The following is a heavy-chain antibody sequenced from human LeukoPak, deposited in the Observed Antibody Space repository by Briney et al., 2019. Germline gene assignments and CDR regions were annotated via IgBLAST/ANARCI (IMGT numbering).Heavy chain of an antibody. V-gene: IGHV3-21*01. D-gene: IGHD3-10*01. CDR2: ISSSSSYI. CDR1: GFTFSSYS. CDR3: AREVRGVIIGDFDY. J-gene: IGHJ4*02. Sequence: GGSLRLSCAASGFTFSSYSMNWVRQAPGKGLEWVSSISSSSSYIYYADSVKGRFTISRDSAKNSLYLQMNSLRAEDTAVYYCAREVRGVIIGDFDYWGQGTLVTVSS.